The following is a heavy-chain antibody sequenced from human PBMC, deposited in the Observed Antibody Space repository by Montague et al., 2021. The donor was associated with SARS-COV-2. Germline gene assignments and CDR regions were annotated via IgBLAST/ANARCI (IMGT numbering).Heavy chain of an antibody. Sequence: LTCTVSGGSISSSSNYWGWIRQPPGKGLEWIGSIYYSGSTYYNSSLKSRVTISVDTSKNQFSLKLNSVTAADTAVYYCARLVWFGELSSENWFDPWGQGTLVTVSS. V-gene: IGHV4-39*01. CDR3: ARLVWFGELSSENWFDP. CDR2: IYYSGST. CDR1: GGSISSSSNY. D-gene: IGHD3-10*01. J-gene: IGHJ5*02.